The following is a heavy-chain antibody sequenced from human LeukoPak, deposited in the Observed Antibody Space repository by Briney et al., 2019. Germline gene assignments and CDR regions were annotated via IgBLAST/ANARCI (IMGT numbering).Heavy chain of an antibody. CDR2: ISGSGGST. D-gene: IGHD1-26*01. CDR3: AKDGQWAALPEYFDY. Sequence: GGSLRLSCAASGFTFSSYGMSWVRQAPGKGMEWVSAISGSGGSTYYADSVKGRFTISRDNSKNTLYLQMNSLRAEDTAVYYCAKDGQWAALPEYFDYWGQGTLVTVSS. CDR1: GFTFSSYG. J-gene: IGHJ4*02. V-gene: IGHV3-23*01.